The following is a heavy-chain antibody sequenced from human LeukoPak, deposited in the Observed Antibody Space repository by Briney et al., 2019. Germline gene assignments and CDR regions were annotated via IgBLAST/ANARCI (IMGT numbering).Heavy chain of an antibody. D-gene: IGHD5-12*01. Sequence: GGSLRLSCAASGFTFISYEMNWVRQAPGKGLEWVSYISRSGRTIYDADSVKGRFTISRDNAKNSLYLQMNSLRAEDTAVYYCARVYSGSWYFDLWGRGTLVTVSS. CDR3: ARVYSGSWYFDL. CDR1: GFTFISYE. CDR2: ISRSGRTI. J-gene: IGHJ2*01. V-gene: IGHV3-48*03.